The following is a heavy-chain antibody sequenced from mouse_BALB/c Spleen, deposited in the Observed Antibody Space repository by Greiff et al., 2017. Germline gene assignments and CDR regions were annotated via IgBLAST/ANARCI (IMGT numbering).Heavy chain of an antibody. J-gene: IGHJ4*01. CDR1: GYAFSSYW. D-gene: IGHD1-1*01. CDR2: IYPGDGDT. V-gene: IGHV1-80*01. Sequence: QVQLQQSGAELVRPGSSVKISCKASGYAFSSYWMNWVKQRPGQGLEWIGQIYPGDGDTNYNGKFKGKATLTADKSSSTAYMQLSSLTSEDSAVYFCARYEDYWAMDYWGQGTSVTVSS. CDR3: ARYEDYWAMDY.